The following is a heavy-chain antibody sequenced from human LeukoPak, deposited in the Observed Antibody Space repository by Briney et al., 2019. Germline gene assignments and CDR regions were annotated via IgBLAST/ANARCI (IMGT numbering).Heavy chain of an antibody. D-gene: IGHD6-19*01. CDR2: ISSSRSYT. J-gene: IGHJ4*02. CDR3: ARGTGSGWYEVAY. CDR1: GFTFSDYY. V-gene: IGHV3-11*05. Sequence: GGSLRLSCAASGFTFSDYYMSWIRQAPGKELEWVSCISSSRSYTNYADSVKGRFTISRDNAKNSLYLEMNSLRAEDTAVYYCARGTGSGWYEVAYWGQGTLVTVSS.